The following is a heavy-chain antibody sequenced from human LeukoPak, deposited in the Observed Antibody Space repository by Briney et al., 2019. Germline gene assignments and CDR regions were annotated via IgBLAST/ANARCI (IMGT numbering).Heavy chain of an antibody. V-gene: IGHV4-34*01. J-gene: IGHJ3*02. CDR1: GGPFSLYF. CDR2: INQSGST. D-gene: IGHD5-24*01. CDR3: AFSQEMADAFDI. Sequence: SETLSLSCVVSGGPFSLYFWSWIRQPPGKGLEWIGEINQSGSTNYNPSLKSRVTTSVDMSKKRLSLKLSSVTAADTAVYYCAFSQEMADAFDIWGPGTMVTVSS.